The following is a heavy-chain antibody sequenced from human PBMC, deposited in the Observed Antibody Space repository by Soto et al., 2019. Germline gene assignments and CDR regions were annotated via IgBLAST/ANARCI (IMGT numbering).Heavy chain of an antibody. CDR3: ARARYCSGGNCYQRSQLWWFDS. D-gene: IGHD2-15*01. CDR2: IYQSGST. Sequence: QVQLQESGPGLVKPSGTLSLTCAVSSGSISSTDWWSWVRQPPGKGLEWIGEIYQSGSTNYNPSLKSRVTISVDKSKNQFSLKLSSVTAADTAVYYCARARYCSGGNCYQRSQLWWFDSWGQGTLVTVSS. J-gene: IGHJ5*01. V-gene: IGHV4-4*02. CDR1: SGSISSTDW.